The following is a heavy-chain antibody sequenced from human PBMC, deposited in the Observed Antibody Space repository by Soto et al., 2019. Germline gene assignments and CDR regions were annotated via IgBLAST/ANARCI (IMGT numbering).Heavy chain of an antibody. J-gene: IGHJ4*02. CDR1: GFTFSSYT. CDR2: INGRGDRT. D-gene: IGHD6-19*01. Sequence: GSLRLSCAASGFTFSSYTMRWARQAPGKGLEWVSTINGRGDRTYYADSVKGRFAISRDNSQYMLYLQLNSLRGDDTAVHYCAKDLGGVPGTGDGFDYWGQGTLVTVSS. CDR3: AKDLGGVPGTGDGFDY. V-gene: IGHV3-23*01.